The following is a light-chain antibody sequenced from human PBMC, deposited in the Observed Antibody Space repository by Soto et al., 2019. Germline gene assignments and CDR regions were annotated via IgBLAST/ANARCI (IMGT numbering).Light chain of an antibody. Sequence: QSALTQPPSASGSPGQSVAISCTGTSSDVGGYNYVSWCQQHPGKAPKLMIYEVNKRPSGVPDRFSGSKSGNTASLTVSGLQADDDADYYCSSYAGSSNVFGTGTKLTVL. CDR2: EVN. CDR3: SSYAGSSNV. V-gene: IGLV2-8*01. J-gene: IGLJ1*01. CDR1: SSDVGGYNY.